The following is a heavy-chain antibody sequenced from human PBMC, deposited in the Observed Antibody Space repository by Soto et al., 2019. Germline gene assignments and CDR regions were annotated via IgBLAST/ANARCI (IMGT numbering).Heavy chain of an antibody. CDR1: GGSISSGNYY. D-gene: IGHD2-15*01. Sequence: QVQLQESGPGLVKPSQTLSLTCTVSGGSISSGNYYWSWIRQPPGKGLEWIGFISYSGSTYYSTSVKCRVPISVDTSKSPFSLNLSVVTAADTAVYYCATMGTPATGLYFFDYWGQGSLVTVSS. CDR3: ATMGTPATGLYFFDY. J-gene: IGHJ4*02. V-gene: IGHV4-30-4*01. CDR2: ISYSGST.